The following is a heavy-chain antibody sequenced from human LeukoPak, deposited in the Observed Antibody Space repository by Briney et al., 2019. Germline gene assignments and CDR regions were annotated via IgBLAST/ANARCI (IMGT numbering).Heavy chain of an antibody. CDR3: ARDHSPYSSSWYAHDAFDI. CDR2: MNPNSGNT. D-gene: IGHD6-13*01. J-gene: IGHJ3*02. Sequence: GASVKVSCKASGYTFTSYDINWVRQATGQGLEWMGWMNPNSGNTGYAQKFQGRVTMTRNTSISTAYMELSSLRSEDTAVYYCARDHSPYSSSWYAHDAFDIWGQGTMVTVSS. V-gene: IGHV1-8*01. CDR1: GYTFTSYD.